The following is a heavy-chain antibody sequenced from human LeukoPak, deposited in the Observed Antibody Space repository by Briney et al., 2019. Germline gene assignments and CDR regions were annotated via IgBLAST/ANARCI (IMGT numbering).Heavy chain of an antibody. CDR2: ISDSGVST. J-gene: IGHJ4*02. V-gene: IGHV3-23*01. CDR3: AKRGVVIRVILVGFHKEAYYFDS. CDR1: GITLSNYG. D-gene: IGHD3-22*01. Sequence: GGSLRLSCAVSGITLSNYGMTWVRQAPGKGLEWVAGISDSGVSTNYADSVKGRFTISRDNPKNTLYLQMNSLRAEDTAVYFCAKRGVVIRVILVGFHKEAYYFDSWGQGALVTVSS.